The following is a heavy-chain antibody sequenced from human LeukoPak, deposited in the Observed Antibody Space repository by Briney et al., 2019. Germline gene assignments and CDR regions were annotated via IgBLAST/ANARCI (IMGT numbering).Heavy chain of an antibody. J-gene: IGHJ4*02. V-gene: IGHV3-48*01. CDR3: ARDAVLRNIAAAGYFDY. CDR1: GFTFSSYS. CDR2: ISSSSSTI. Sequence: GGSLRLSCAASGFTFSSYSTNWVRQAPGKGLEWVSYISSSSSTIYYADSVKGRFTISRDNAKNSLYLQMNSLRAEDTAVYYCARDAVLRNIAAAGYFDYWGQGTLVTVSS. D-gene: IGHD6-13*01.